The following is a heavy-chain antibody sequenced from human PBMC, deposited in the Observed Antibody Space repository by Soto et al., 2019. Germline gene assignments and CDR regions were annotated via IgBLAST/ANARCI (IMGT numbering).Heavy chain of an antibody. V-gene: IGHV1-8*01. Sequence: ASVKVSCKASGYTFTSYDIYWGRQASGQGLEWMGWMNPNTGNSGYAQKFQGRVTMTSDSSINTVHMELSSLRFEDTAVYYCARRAETNGWNGFGADKYYFDFWGQGTLVTVSS. CDR1: GYTFTSYD. J-gene: IGHJ4*02. CDR3: ARRAETNGWNGFGADKYYFDF. CDR2: MNPNTGNS. D-gene: IGHD1-1*01.